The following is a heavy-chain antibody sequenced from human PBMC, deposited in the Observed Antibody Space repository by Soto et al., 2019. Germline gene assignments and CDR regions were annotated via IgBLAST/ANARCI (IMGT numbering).Heavy chain of an antibody. Sequence: PLETLSLTCTVSGGAVSSGTYYWSWIRQPPGKGLEWIGHIYFTGSTNYNPSLKSRVAMSLDTSRNQFSLKLSSVTAADTAVYYCTRGPPRVQWFDPWGLGTLVTV. J-gene: IGHJ5*02. CDR2: IYFTGST. CDR1: GGAVSSGTYY. CDR3: TRGPPRVQWFDP. V-gene: IGHV4-61*01.